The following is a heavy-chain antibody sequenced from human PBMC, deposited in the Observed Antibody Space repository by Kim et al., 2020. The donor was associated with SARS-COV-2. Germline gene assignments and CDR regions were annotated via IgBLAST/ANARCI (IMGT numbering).Heavy chain of an antibody. V-gene: IGHV3-23*01. D-gene: IGHD3-10*01. CDR3: AKTVRGVITYYYGMDV. J-gene: IGHJ6*02. CDR2: SSGSGGST. Sequence: GGSLRLSCAASGFTFSSYAISWVRQAPGKGLEWVSGSSGSGGSTYYADSVKGRFTISRDNSKNTLYLQMNSLRAEDTAVYYCAKTVRGVITYYYGMDVWGQGTTVTVSS. CDR1: GFTFSSYA.